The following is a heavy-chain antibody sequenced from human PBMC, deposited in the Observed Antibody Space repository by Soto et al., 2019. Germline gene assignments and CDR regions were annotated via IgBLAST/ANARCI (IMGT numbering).Heavy chain of an antibody. CDR2: IYYSGST. J-gene: IGHJ4*02. CDR3: ARLPLPGPNNHDY. Sequence: SETLSLTCTVSGGSISSSSYYWGWIRQPPGKGLEWIGSIYYSGSTYYNPSLKSRVTISVDTSKNQFSLKLSSVTAADTAVYYCARLPLPGPNNHDYWGQGTLVTVSS. V-gene: IGHV4-39*01. D-gene: IGHD1-1*01. CDR1: GGSISSSSYY.